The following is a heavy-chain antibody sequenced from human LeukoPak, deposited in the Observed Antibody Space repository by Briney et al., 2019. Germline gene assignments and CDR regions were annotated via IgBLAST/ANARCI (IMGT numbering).Heavy chain of an antibody. CDR3: ARRIDGYAFDI. CDR2: IYYSGST. J-gene: IGHJ3*02. CDR1: GGSISSYY. D-gene: IGHD2-15*01. Sequence: PSETLSLTCTVSGGSISSYYWSRIRQPPGKGLEWIGYIYYSGSTNYNPSLKSRVTISVDTSKNQFSLKLSSVTAADTAVYYCARRIDGYAFDIWGQGTMVTVSS. V-gene: IGHV4-59*08.